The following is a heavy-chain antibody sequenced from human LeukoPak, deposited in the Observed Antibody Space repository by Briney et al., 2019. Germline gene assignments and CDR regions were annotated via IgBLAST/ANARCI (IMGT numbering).Heavy chain of an antibody. J-gene: IGHJ4*02. Sequence: GGSLRLSCAASGFTFSSYAMSWVRQAPGKGLEWVSAISGSGGTTYYADSVKGRFTISRDNSKNTLYLQMNSLRAEDTAVYYCARERSDYEGFDYWGQGTLVTVSS. CDR3: ARERSDYEGFDY. CDR2: ISGSGGTT. D-gene: IGHD5-12*01. CDR1: GFTFSSYA. V-gene: IGHV3-23*01.